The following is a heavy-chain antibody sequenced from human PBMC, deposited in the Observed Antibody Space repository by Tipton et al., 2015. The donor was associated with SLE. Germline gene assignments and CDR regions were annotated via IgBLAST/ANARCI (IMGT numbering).Heavy chain of an antibody. D-gene: IGHD3-9*01. V-gene: IGHV4-59*01. CDR1: GGSISSYY. CDR2: IYYSGST. CDR3: ARDKGSPTGYYYYMDV. Sequence: TLSLTCTVSGGSISSYYWSWIRQPPGKGLEWIGYIYYSGSTNYNPSLKSRVTISVGTSKNQFSLKLSSVTAADTAVYYCARDKGSPTGYYYYMDVWGKGTTVTVSS. J-gene: IGHJ6*03.